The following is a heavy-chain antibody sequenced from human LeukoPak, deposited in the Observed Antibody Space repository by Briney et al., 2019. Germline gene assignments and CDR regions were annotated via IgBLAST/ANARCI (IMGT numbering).Heavy chain of an antibody. Sequence: SETLSLTCTVSGGSISSYYWSWIRQPPGKGLEWIGNIFYSGSPNYNPSLKSRVTISVDTSKNQFSLKLSSVTAADTAVYYCARDYYGSGSLRYFDLWGRGTLVTVSS. CDR3: ARDYYGSGSLRYFDL. CDR1: GGSISSYY. CDR2: IFYSGSP. J-gene: IGHJ2*01. D-gene: IGHD3-10*01. V-gene: IGHV4-59*12.